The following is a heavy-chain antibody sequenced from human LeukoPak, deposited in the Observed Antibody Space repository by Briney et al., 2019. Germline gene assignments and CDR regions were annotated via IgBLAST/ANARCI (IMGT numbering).Heavy chain of an antibody. V-gene: IGHV3-21*01. CDR1: GFTLSSYS. Sequence: GGSLRLSCAASGFTLSSYSMNWVRQAPGKGLEWVSYISSSSTHIYYADSVKGRFTISRDNARNSLYLQMNSLRAEDTAIYYCARSEHSSSSFDYWGLGTLVTVSS. J-gene: IGHJ4*02. D-gene: IGHD6-6*01. CDR3: ARSEHSSSSFDY. CDR2: ISSSSTHI.